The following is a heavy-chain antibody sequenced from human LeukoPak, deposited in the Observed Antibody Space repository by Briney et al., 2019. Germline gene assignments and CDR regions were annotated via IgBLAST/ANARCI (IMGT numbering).Heavy chain of an antibody. V-gene: IGHV3-43D*04. J-gene: IGHJ4*02. CDR3: AKPYYDSSGYYYFDY. CDR1: GFTFDDYA. Sequence: GGSLRLSCAASGFTFDDYAMHWVRQAPGKGLEWVSLISWDGGSTYYADSVKGRFTISRGNSKNSLYLQMNSLRAEDTALYYCAKPYYDSSGYYYFDYWGQGTLVTVSS. D-gene: IGHD3-22*01. CDR2: ISWDGGST.